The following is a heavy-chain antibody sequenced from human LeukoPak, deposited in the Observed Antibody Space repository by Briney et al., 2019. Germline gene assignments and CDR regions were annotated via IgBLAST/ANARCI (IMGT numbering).Heavy chain of an antibody. J-gene: IGHJ3*02. Sequence: KPGESLEISCKGSGYSFTSYWIGWVRQMPGKGLEWMGIIYPGDSDTRYSPSFQGQVTFSADKSISTAYLQWSSLRASDTAMYYCAKAVAGLRDAFDIWGQGTMVTVSS. D-gene: IGHD6-19*01. CDR3: AKAVAGLRDAFDI. CDR1: GYSFTSYW. V-gene: IGHV5-51*01. CDR2: IYPGDSDT.